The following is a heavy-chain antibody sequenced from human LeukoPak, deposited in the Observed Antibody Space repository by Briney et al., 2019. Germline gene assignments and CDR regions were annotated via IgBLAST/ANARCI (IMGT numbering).Heavy chain of an antibody. J-gene: IGHJ4*02. D-gene: IGHD3-16*01. Sequence: GGSLRLSCAASGFTFSSYAMSWVRQAPGKGLEWVSAISGSGGSTYYADSVKGRFTISRDNSKNTLHLQMNSLRAEDTAAYFCAKGRIIMITFGGAYDYWGQGTLVTVSS. V-gene: IGHV3-23*01. CDR3: AKGRIIMITFGGAYDY. CDR1: GFTFSSYA. CDR2: ISGSGGST.